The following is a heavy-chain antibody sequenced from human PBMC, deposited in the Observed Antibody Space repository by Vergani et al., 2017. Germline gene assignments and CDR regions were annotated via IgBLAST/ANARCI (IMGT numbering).Heavy chain of an antibody. CDR1: GFTFSSYW. V-gene: IGHV3-7*01. J-gene: IGHJ6*03. CDR2: IKQDGSEK. CDR3: AREGIPAANYYYDYMDV. D-gene: IGHD2-2*01. Sequence: EVQLVESGGGLVQPGGSLRLSCAASGFTFSSYWMSWVRQAPGKGLEWVANIKQDGSEKYYVDSVKGRFTISRDNAKNSLYLQMNSLRAEDTAVYYCAREGIPAANYYYDYMDVWGKGTTVTVSS.